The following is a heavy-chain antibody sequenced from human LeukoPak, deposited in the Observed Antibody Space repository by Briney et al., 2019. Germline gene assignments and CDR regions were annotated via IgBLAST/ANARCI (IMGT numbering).Heavy chain of an antibody. CDR3: ERYGFTMIVVGWYFDL. CDR2: IWYDGSNK. CDR1: GFTFSSYG. Sequence: GGSLCLSCAASGFTFSSYGLQWVRQAPGKGLEWVAVIWYDGSNKDYADSVKGRFTISRDTSKNTLYLQMNSLRAEDTAVYYCERYGFTMIVVGWYFDLWGRGTLVTVSS. J-gene: IGHJ2*01. V-gene: IGHV3-33*01. D-gene: IGHD3-22*01.